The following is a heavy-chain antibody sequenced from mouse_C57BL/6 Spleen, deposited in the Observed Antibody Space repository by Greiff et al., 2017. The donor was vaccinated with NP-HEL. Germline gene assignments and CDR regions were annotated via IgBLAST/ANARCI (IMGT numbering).Heavy chain of an antibody. CDR2: INPSTGGT. CDR1: GYSFTGYY. CDR3: ARTSWDLSWFAY. V-gene: IGHV1-42*01. D-gene: IGHD4-1*01. Sequence: VQLQQSGPELVKPGASVKISCKASGYSFTGYYMNWVKQSPEKSLEWIGEINPSTGGTTYNQKFKAKATLTVDKSSSTAYMQLKSLTSEDSAVYYCARTSWDLSWFAYWGKGTLVTVSA. J-gene: IGHJ3*01.